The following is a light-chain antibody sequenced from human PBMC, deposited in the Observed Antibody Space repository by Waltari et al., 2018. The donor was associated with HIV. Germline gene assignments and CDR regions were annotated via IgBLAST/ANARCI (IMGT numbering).Light chain of an antibody. J-gene: IGLJ2*01. CDR1: SGDVGGYNF. CDR2: NVN. V-gene: IGLV2-14*03. CDR3: CSYTSSGPRYVL. Sequence: SLGQSITISCTGTSGDVGGYNFVSWYQQHPGKAPKLIIYNVNSRPSGVSIRFSGSRSANTASLTISGLQAEDEADYFCCSYTSSGPRYVLFGGGTRLTVL.